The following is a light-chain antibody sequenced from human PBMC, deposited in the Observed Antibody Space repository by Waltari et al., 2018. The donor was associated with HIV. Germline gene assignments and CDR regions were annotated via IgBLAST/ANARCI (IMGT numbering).Light chain of an antibody. Sequence: DTQMTQSPSSLSASVGDRVTITCRASQAISNSLAWYQQKPGKAPKLLLYAASRLESGVPSRFSGSRSGTDYALTISSLQPEDFAVYYCQQYFSPPPLTFGGGTKVEIK. CDR3: QQYFSPPPLT. CDR1: QAISNS. J-gene: IGKJ4*01. V-gene: IGKV1-NL1*01. CDR2: AAS.